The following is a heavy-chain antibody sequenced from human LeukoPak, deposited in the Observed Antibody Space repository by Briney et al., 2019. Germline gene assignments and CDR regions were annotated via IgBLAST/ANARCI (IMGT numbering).Heavy chain of an antibody. CDR2: TSSSGSTI. CDR3: ARAQELLWFGELRALDY. Sequence: GGSLRLSCAASGFTFSSYEMNWVRQAPGKGLEWVSYTSSSGSTIYYADSVKGRFTISRDNAKNSLYLQMNSLRAEDTAVYYCARAQELLWFGELRALDYWGQGTLVTVSS. V-gene: IGHV3-48*03. D-gene: IGHD3-10*01. J-gene: IGHJ4*02. CDR1: GFTFSSYE.